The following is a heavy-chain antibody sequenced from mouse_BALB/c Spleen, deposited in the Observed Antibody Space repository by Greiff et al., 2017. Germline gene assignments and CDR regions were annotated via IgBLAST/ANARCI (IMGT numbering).Heavy chain of an antibody. J-gene: IGHJ2*01. CDR1: GYTFSSYW. CDR2: ILPGSGST. Sequence: VQLQESGAELMKPGASVKISCKATGYTFSSYWIEWVKQRPGHGLEWIGEILPGSGSTNYNEKFKGKATFTADTSSNTAYMQLSSLTSEDSAVYYCARENYRYDFDYWGQGTTLTVSS. V-gene: IGHV1-9*01. CDR3: ARENYRYDFDY. D-gene: IGHD2-14*01.